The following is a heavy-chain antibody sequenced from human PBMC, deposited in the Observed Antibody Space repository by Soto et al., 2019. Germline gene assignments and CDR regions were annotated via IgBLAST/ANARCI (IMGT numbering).Heavy chain of an antibody. Sequence: GGSLRLSCAASGFTFSSYEMNWVRQAPGKGLEWVSYISSSGSTIYYADSVKGRFTISRDNAKNSLYLQMNSLRAEDTAVYYCARDHPRYYYDSSGYYYSGMDVWGQGTTVTVSS. J-gene: IGHJ6*02. D-gene: IGHD3-22*01. CDR1: GFTFSSYE. CDR3: ARDHPRYYYDSSGYYYSGMDV. CDR2: ISSSGSTI. V-gene: IGHV3-48*03.